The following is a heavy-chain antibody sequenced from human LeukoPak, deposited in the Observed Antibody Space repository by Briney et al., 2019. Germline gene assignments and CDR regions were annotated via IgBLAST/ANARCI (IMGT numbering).Heavy chain of an antibody. CDR1: GGTFSSYA. V-gene: IGHV1-69*05. D-gene: IGHD5-24*01. CDR2: IIPIFGTA. Sequence: GASVTVSCKASGGTFSSYAISWVRQAPGQGLEWMGRIIPIFGTANYAQKFQGRVTITTDESTSTAYMELSSLRSEDTAVYYCARGVPIRDYYYYYMDVWGKGTTVTVSS. J-gene: IGHJ6*03. CDR3: ARGVPIRDYYYYYMDV.